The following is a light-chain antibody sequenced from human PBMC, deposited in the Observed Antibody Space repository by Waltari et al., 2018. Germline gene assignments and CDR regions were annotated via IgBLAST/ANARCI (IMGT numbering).Light chain of an antibody. J-gene: IGKJ2*01. CDR2: DAS. CDR1: QSVATY. V-gene: IGKV3-11*01. CDR3: QQRSSWTPHT. Sequence: EIVLTQSPATLSLSPGETATLSCRASQSVATYLAWYQKKPGQAPRLLIYDASNRATGIPDRFRGSGSGTDFTLTISSLEPEDFALYYCQQRSSWTPHTFGQGARLEIK.